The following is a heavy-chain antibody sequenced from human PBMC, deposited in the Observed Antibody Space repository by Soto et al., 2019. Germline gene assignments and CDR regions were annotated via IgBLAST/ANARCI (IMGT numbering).Heavy chain of an antibody. J-gene: IGHJ6*02. V-gene: IGHV1-69*13. CDR1: GGTFSSYA. CDR2: IIPIFGTA. Sequence: PSVKVSCKASGGTFSSYAISWVRQAPGQGLEWMGGIIPIFGTANYAQKFQGRVTITADESTSTAYMELSSLRSEDTAVYYCAQSAGERAYQLLVLRGKYYYGMDVWGQGTTVTVSS. D-gene: IGHD2-2*01. CDR3: AQSAGERAYQLLVLRGKYYYGMDV.